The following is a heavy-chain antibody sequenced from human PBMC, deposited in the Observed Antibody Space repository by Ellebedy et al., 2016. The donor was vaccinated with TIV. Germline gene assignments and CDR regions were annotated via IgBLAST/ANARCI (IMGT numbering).Heavy chain of an antibody. Sequence: GESLKISCAASGFTFSSYAMSWVRQAPGKGLEWVSAISGSGGSTYYADSVKGRFTIFRDNSKNTLYLQVKSLRTEDTAVYYCARASFFDVDLSGWYFDLWGRGTLVTVSS. CDR1: GFTFSSYA. J-gene: IGHJ2*01. V-gene: IGHV3-23*01. D-gene: IGHD3-16*02. CDR2: ISGSGGST. CDR3: ARASFFDVDLSGWYFDL.